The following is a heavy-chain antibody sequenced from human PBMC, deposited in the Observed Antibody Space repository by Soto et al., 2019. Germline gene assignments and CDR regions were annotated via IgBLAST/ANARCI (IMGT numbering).Heavy chain of an antibody. CDR1: GGTFSNYA. CDR3: ARVAETGYTSGWYYFDY. D-gene: IGHD6-19*01. CDR2: IIPIFGTA. J-gene: IGHJ4*02. V-gene: IGHV1-69*14. Sequence: QVQLVQSGADVKKPGSSVKVSCEVSGGTFSNYAFTWVRQGPGQGLEWMGGIIPIFGTANYARQFKGRDAISADKSTTTTYMELSNLTSEDTAVYYCARVAETGYTSGWYYFDYWGQGSLVTVSS.